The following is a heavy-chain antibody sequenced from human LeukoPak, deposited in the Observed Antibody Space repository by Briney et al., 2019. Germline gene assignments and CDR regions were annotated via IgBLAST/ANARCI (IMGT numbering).Heavy chain of an antibody. J-gene: IGHJ4*02. D-gene: IGHD3-16*01. Sequence: PGGSLRLSCAASGFTFSSYAMSWVRQAPGKGLEWVSSISSSSSYIYYADSVKGRFTISRDNAKNSLYLQMNSLRAEDTAVYYCASGGSYYFDYWGQGTLVTVSS. CDR3: ASGGSYYFDY. V-gene: IGHV3-21*01. CDR1: GFTFSSYA. CDR2: ISSSSSYI.